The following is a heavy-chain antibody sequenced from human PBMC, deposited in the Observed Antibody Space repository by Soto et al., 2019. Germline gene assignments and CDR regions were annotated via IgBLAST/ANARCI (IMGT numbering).Heavy chain of an antibody. CDR2: IYPRGGTT. CDR3: ARVGYSSTGTTFHYHGLDV. CDR1: GYNFTSHY. V-gene: IGHV1-46*01. Sequence: ASVKVSCKASGYNFTSHYMHWVRQAPGQGLESMGIIYPRGGTTIYAQKFQGRVTMTRDASTHTFYMELSSLRSEDTAMYYCARVGYSSTGTTFHYHGLDVWGQGTTVTVSS. D-gene: IGHD3-22*01. J-gene: IGHJ6*02.